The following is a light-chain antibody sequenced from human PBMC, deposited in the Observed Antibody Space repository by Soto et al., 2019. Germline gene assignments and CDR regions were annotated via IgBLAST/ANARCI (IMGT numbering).Light chain of an antibody. Sequence: EIVITQSPATLSVSPGGSATLSCRASQHVSSSFAWYRQIPGQAPTLLIYRASTRATGIPARFSGSGSGTEFTLTISSLQSEDFAVYYCQKYNNWPYTFGQGTKLEIK. CDR3: QKYNNWPYT. CDR2: RAS. J-gene: IGKJ2*01. CDR1: QHVSSS. V-gene: IGKV3-15*01.